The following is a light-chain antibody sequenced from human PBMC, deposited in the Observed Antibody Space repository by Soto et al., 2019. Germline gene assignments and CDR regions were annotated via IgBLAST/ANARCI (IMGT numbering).Light chain of an antibody. V-gene: IGLV2-14*01. CDR2: EVS. CDR3: SAYSAGISLLV. J-gene: IGLJ1*01. Sequence: QSALTQPAFVSGSPGQSITISCTGTSSDVGGYNYVSWYQQHPGKAPKLMIYEVSNRPSGVSNRFSGSKSGNTASLTISGLQAEDEADYYCSAYSAGISLLVFGSGTKLTVL. CDR1: SSDVGGYNY.